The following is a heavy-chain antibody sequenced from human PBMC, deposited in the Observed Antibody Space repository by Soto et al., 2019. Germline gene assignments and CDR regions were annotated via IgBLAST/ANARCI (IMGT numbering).Heavy chain of an antibody. CDR1: GGSFSGYY. CDR3: ARGRTVDY. CDR2: INHSGST. V-gene: IGHV4-34*01. Sequence: QVQLQQWGAGLLKPSETLSLTCAVYGGSFSGYYWSWIRQPPGKGLEWIGEINHSGSTNYNPSLKSRVTISVHTSKNQCALELSSVTAADAAVYYCARGRTVDYWGQGTLVTGSS. J-gene: IGHJ4*02.